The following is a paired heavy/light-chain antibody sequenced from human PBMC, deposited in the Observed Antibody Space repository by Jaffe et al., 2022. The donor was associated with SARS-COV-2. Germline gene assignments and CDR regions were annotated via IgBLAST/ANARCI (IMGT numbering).Light chain of an antibody. Sequence: DIQMTQSPSSLSASVGDRVTITCRASQSIGSYLNWYQQKPGKAPKLLIYTASNLQSGVPSRFSGSGSGTDFTLTISSLQPEDFATYYCQQSYSTPPITFGGGTKVEIE. J-gene: IGKJ4*01. CDR3: QQSYSTPPIT. CDR2: TAS. CDR1: QSIGSY. V-gene: IGKV1-39*01.
Heavy chain of an antibody. CDR3: ATETMNHYYYGLDV. Sequence: EVQLVESGGGLVQPGGSLRLSCAASGFTFSSYWLSWVRQAPGKGLEWVANIKQDGSEIYYVDSVKGRFIISRDNAKNSLYLQMNSLRAEDTAVYYCATETMNHYYYGLDVWGQGTTVMVSS. CDR2: IKQDGSEI. J-gene: IGHJ6*02. D-gene: IGHD3-22*01. V-gene: IGHV3-7*04. CDR1: GFTFSSYW.